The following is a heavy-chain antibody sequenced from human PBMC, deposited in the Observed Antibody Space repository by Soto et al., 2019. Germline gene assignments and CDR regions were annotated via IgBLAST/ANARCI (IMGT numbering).Heavy chain of an antibody. D-gene: IGHD2-15*01. CDR1: GFSLITSGVG. V-gene: IGHV2-5*02. J-gene: IGHJ6*02. CDR2: IYWDDDK. Sequence: SGPTLVNPTQTLTLTCTFSGFSLITSGVGVGWIRQPPGKALEWLALIYWDDDKRYSPSLKSRLTTTKDTSKNQVVLTMTNMDPVDTATYYCAHRRGGGHRRGGLRYYYYGMDVWGQGT. CDR3: AHRRGGGHRRGGLRYYYYGMDV.